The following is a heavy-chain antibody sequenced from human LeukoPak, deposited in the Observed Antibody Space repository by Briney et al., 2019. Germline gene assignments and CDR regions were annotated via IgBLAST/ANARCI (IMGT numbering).Heavy chain of an antibody. J-gene: IGHJ4*02. CDR3: AKDDESSGPDY. CDR1: GFTFSSYG. D-gene: IGHD3-22*01. CDR2: ISYDGSNK. Sequence: PGRSLRLSCAASGFTFSSYGMHWVRQAPGKGLEWVAVISYDGSNKYYADSVKGRFTISRDNSKNTLYLQMNSLRAEDTAVYYCAKDDESSGPDYWGQGTLVTVSS. V-gene: IGHV3-30*18.